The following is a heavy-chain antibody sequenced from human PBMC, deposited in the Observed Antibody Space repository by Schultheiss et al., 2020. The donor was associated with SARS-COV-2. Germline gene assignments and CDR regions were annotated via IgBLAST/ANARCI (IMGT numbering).Heavy chain of an antibody. CDR1: GGSISSYY. J-gene: IGHJ6*02. CDR2: IYTSGST. CDR3: ARVSGRREPGYYYYYGMDV. D-gene: IGHD1-14*01. Sequence: SQTLSLTCTVSGGSISSYYWSWIRQPAGKGLEWIGRIYTSGSTNYNPSLKSRVTMSVDTSKNQFSLKLSSVTAADTAVYYCARVSGRREPGYYYYYGMDVWGQGTTVTVSS. V-gene: IGHV4-4*07.